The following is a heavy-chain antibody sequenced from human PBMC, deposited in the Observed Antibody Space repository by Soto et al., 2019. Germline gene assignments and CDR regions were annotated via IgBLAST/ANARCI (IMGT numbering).Heavy chain of an antibody. Sequence: QVQLVESGGGVVQPGRSLRLSCAASGFTFSSYGMHWVRQAPGKGLEWVAVIWYDGSNKYYADSVKGRFTISRDNSKNTLYLQMNILRAEDTAVYYCARTFTVKDNWYFDLWGRGTLVTVSS. CDR2: IWYDGSNK. V-gene: IGHV3-33*01. CDR1: GFTFSSYG. J-gene: IGHJ2*01. CDR3: ARTFTVKDNWYFDL. D-gene: IGHD4-17*01.